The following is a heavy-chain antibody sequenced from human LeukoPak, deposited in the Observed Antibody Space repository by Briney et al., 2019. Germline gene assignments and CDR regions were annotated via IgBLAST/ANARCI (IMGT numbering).Heavy chain of an antibody. Sequence: SETLSLTCAVYGGSFSGYYWSWIRQPPGKGLEWIGEINHSGSTNYNPSLKSRVTISVDTSKNQFSLKLSSVTAADTAVYYCARDLGGDCYFDYWGQGTLVTVSS. CDR2: INHSGST. D-gene: IGHD2-21*02. V-gene: IGHV4-34*01. CDR3: ARDLGGDCYFDY. J-gene: IGHJ4*02. CDR1: GGSFSGYY.